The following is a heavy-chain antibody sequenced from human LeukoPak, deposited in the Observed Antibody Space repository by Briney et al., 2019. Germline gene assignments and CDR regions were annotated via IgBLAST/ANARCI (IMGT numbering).Heavy chain of an antibody. J-gene: IGHJ6*04. CDR1: GYTFTGYY. V-gene: IGHV1-2*02. D-gene: IGHD6-19*01. CDR3: ARDLGAVAGTLGDV. Sequence: ASVKVSCKTSGYTFTGYYMHWVRQAPAQGLEWMGWINPNSGGTNYAQKFQGRVTMTRDTSISTAYMELSRLRSDDTAVYYCARDLGAVAGTLGDVWGKGTTVTISS. CDR2: INPNSGGT.